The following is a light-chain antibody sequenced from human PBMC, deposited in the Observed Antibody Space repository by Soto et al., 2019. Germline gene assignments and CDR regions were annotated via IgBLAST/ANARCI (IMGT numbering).Light chain of an antibody. CDR1: QSVRSKY. Sequence: EIVLTQSPGTLSLSSGERATLSCRASQSVRSKYLAWYQQKPGQAPRLLIYGASSRATGIPDRFGGSGSGTDFTLTISRLEPEDVEVYYCQQYASSQLTFGGGTKVEIK. CDR3: QQYASSQLT. CDR2: GAS. V-gene: IGKV3-20*01. J-gene: IGKJ4*01.